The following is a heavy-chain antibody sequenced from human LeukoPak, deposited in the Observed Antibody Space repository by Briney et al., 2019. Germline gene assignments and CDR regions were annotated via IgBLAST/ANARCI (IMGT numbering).Heavy chain of an antibody. CDR1: GFTFSSYG. CDR2: ISYDGSNK. CDR3: AKTGSGSYYHPYFDY. J-gene: IGHJ4*02. Sequence: GRSLRLSCAASGFTFSSYGMHWVRQAPGKGLEWVAVISYDGSNKYYADSVKGRFTISRDNSKNTLYLQMNSLRAEDTAVYYCAKTGSGSYYHPYFDYWGQGTLVTVSS. V-gene: IGHV3-30*18. D-gene: IGHD3-10*01.